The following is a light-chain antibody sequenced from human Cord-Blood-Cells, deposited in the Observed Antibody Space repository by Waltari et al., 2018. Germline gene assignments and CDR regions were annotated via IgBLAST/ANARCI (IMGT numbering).Light chain of an antibody. CDR2: AAS. V-gene: IGKV1-9*01. Sequence: IQLTQSPSSLSASVGDRVTITCRASQGISSYLAWYQQKPGKAPKLLIYAASTFQSGVPSRFSGSVSGTDFSLTISSLQPEDFATYYCQQLNSYPPTFGGGTKVEIK. CDR3: QQLNSYPPT. CDR1: QGISSY. J-gene: IGKJ4*01.